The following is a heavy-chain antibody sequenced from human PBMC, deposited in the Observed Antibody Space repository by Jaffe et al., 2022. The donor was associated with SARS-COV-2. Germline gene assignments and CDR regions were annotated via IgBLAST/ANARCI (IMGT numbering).Heavy chain of an antibody. CDR3: ARGLEKETFHYQYYYMDV. CDR1: GGSFSGYY. J-gene: IGHJ6*03. V-gene: IGHV4-34*01. Sequence: QVQLQQWGAGLLKPSETLSLTCAVYGGSFSGYYWIWIRQPPGKGLEWIGEINHRGGTNNNPSLKSRVTISLDTSNNQFSLKLSSVTAADTAVYYCARGLEKETFHYQYYYMDVWGKGTTVTVSS. CDR2: INHRGGT.